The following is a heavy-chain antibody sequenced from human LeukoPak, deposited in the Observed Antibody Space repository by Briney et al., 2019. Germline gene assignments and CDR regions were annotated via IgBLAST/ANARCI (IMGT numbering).Heavy chain of an antibody. CDR3: ADTTGPTIFDI. J-gene: IGHJ3*02. Sequence: GGSLRLSCAASGFTFSSYAMSWVRQAPGKGLEWVSAISGSGGSTYYADSVKGRFTISRDNSKNTLYVQMISLRAEDTAVYYCADTTGPTIFDIGGQGTMVTVSS. CDR1: GFTFSSYA. CDR2: ISGSGGST. D-gene: IGHD3-9*01. V-gene: IGHV3-23*01.